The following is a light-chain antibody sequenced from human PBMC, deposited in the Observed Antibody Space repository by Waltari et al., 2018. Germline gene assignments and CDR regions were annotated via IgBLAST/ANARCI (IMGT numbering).Light chain of an antibody. V-gene: IGKV1-16*02. CDR2: AAS. J-gene: IGKJ4*01. CDR3: QQYNTYPPT. Sequence: DIQITQSPSSLSPSVGDRVIITCRASQGINTYLAWFQQKPGKARKSLIYAASTLQSGVSSNCSGSGSGTDFTLTISSLQPEDCATYYCQQYNTYPPTFGGGTRVEI. CDR1: QGINTY.